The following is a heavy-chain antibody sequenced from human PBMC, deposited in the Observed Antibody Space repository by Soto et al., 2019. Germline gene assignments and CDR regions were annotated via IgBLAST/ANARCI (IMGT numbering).Heavy chain of an antibody. Sequence: GSLRLSCAASGFTLDSYFMNWVRQAPGKGLEWVSSISGTSNDIYYADSVKGRFTMSRDNAKKSLYLEMTRLRVDDMAIYYCERDNGGGAPYYGLDVWGQGTTVTVSS. CDR3: ERDNGGGAPYYGLDV. V-gene: IGHV3-21*01. J-gene: IGHJ6*02. CDR1: GFTLDSYF. D-gene: IGHD3-16*01. CDR2: ISGTSNDI.